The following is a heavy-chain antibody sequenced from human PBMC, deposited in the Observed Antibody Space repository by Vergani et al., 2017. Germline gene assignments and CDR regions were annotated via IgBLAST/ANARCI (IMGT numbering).Heavy chain of an antibody. CDR3: AKEGGGYCSGGTCYPEY. Sequence: QVQLVESGGSVVQPGGSLRLSCAAAGCTFSDHAMHWVRQAPGMGLEWVAVVSYHGTKKYYADSVKGRFTISRDNSKNTLFLQMNSLRPEDTAVYYCAKEGGGYCSGGTCYPEYWGQGTLVIVSS. CDR1: GCTFSDHA. D-gene: IGHD2-15*01. V-gene: IGHV3-30*18. CDR2: VSYHGTKK. J-gene: IGHJ4*02.